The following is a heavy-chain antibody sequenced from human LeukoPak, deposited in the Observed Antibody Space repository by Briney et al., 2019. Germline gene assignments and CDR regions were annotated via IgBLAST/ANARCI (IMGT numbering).Heavy chain of an antibody. CDR3: ASEVPYYYDSSGYSYWFDP. D-gene: IGHD3-22*01. J-gene: IGHJ5*02. CDR1: GYTFTSYG. Sequence: ASVKVSCKASGYTFTSYGISWVRQAPGQGLEWMGWISAYNGNTNYAQKLQGRVTMTTDTSTSTAYMELRSLRSDDTAVYYCASEVPYYYDSSGYSYWFDPWGQGTLVTVSS. V-gene: IGHV1-18*01. CDR2: ISAYNGNT.